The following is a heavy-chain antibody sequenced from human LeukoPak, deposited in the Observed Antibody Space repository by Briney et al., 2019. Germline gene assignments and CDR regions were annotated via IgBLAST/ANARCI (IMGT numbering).Heavy chain of an antibody. Sequence: ASVKVSCKASGYTFTSYGISWVRQAPGQGLEWMGWISAYNGNTNYAQKLQGRVTMTTDTSTSTAYMELRSLRSDDTAVYYCARLVVTIFGVVAGEYYFDYWGQGTLVTVSS. J-gene: IGHJ4*02. V-gene: IGHV1-18*01. CDR3: ARLVVTIFGVVAGEYYFDY. CDR1: GYTFTSYG. D-gene: IGHD3-3*01. CDR2: ISAYNGNT.